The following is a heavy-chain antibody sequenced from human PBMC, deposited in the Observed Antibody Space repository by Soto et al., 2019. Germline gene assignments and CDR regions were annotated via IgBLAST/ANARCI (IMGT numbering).Heavy chain of an antibody. V-gene: IGHV4-61*01. CDR1: GGSVSSGRFY. J-gene: IGHJ4*02. CDR3: ARSGSGSGWL. CDR2: IYYSGST. D-gene: IGHD6-19*01. Sequence: QVQLQESGPGLVKPSETLSLTCTVSGGSVSSGRFYWSWIRQPPGKGLEWIGYIYYSGSTKYNPSLGSRVTIAVDTYKNQLSLKLTSVTAAGTAVYYCARSGSGSGWLGGQGTLVTVSS.